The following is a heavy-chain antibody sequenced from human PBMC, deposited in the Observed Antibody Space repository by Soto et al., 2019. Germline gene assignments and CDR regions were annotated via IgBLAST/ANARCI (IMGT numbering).Heavy chain of an antibody. CDR1: GFTFNTYA. V-gene: IGHV3-23*01. Sequence: GRSLRLSGASSGFTFNTYAMNWVRQAPGKGLEWVASISGSGGTTYYADSVKGRFTISRDTAKNSLYLQMNSLRAEDTAVYYCARGSGGYTAIVLLVHGYYYCMDVFGQGT. CDR2: ISGSGGTT. D-gene: IGHD2-8*02. CDR3: ARGSGGYTAIVLLVHGYYYCMDV. J-gene: IGHJ6*02.